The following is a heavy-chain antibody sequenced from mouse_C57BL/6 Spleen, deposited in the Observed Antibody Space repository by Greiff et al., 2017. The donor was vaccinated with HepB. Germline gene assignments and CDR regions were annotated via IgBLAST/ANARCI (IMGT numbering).Heavy chain of an antibody. CDR1: GYTFTSYG. CDR3: AIIITTVVRWYFDV. CDR2: IYPRSGNT. Sequence: QVQLQQSGAELARPGASVKLSCKASGYTFTSYGISWVKQRTGQGLEWIGEIYPRSGNTYYNEKFKGKATLTADKSSSTAYMELRSLTSEDSAVYFCAIIITTVVRWYFDVWGTGTTVTVSS. D-gene: IGHD1-1*01. J-gene: IGHJ1*03. V-gene: IGHV1-81*01.